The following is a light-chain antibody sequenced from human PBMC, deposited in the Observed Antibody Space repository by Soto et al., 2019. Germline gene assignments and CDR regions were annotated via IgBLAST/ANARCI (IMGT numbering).Light chain of an antibody. V-gene: IGKV3-20*01. Sequence: IVLTRSPGTLSLSRGERATLSCRASQSVSNNYLAWYQQKPGQAPRLLIYGASNRATGIPDRFSGSGSGTDFTLTISRLEPEDFAVYYCPQYGSSATSGQGTQLDIK. CDR2: GAS. J-gene: IGKJ1*01. CDR3: PQYGSSAT. CDR1: QSVSNNY.